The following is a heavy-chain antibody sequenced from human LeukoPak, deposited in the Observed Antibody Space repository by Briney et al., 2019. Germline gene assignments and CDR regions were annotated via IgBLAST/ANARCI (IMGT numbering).Heavy chain of an antibody. Sequence: PGGSLRLSCAASGFTFSSYAMHWVRQAPGKGLEYVSAISSNGGSTYYANSVKGRFSISRDNSKNTLYLQMGSLRAEDVAVYYCATAPPYYYMDVWGKGTTVTVSS. CDR1: GFTFSSYA. V-gene: IGHV3-64*01. CDR2: ISSNGGST. CDR3: ATAPPYYYMDV. J-gene: IGHJ6*03.